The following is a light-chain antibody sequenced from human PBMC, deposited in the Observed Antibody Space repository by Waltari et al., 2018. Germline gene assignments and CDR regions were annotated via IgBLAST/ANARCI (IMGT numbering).Light chain of an antibody. CDR3: QQSYSTPYT. Sequence: DIQMTQSPSSLSASVGDRVTITCRASRSISSYLNWYQQKPGKAPKLLIYAASSLQSGVPSRFSGSGSWTDFTLTISSLQPEDFATYYCQQSYSTPYTFGQGTKLEIK. CDR1: RSISSY. J-gene: IGKJ2*01. CDR2: AAS. V-gene: IGKV1-39*01.